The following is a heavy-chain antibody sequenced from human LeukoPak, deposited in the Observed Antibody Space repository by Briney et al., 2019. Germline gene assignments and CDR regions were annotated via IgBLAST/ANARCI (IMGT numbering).Heavy chain of an antibody. J-gene: IGHJ4*02. D-gene: IGHD3-22*01. Sequence: PGGSLRLSCAASGFTFSSYALTWVRQAPGKGLEWVSAISGRGGSTYYADSVKGRFTISRDNSKNTLYLQMSSLRAEDTAVYYCAKNDLQSYYDSSGYFDYWGQGTLVTVSS. CDR2: ISGRGGST. CDR3: AKNDLQSYYDSSGYFDY. V-gene: IGHV3-23*01. CDR1: GFTFSSYA.